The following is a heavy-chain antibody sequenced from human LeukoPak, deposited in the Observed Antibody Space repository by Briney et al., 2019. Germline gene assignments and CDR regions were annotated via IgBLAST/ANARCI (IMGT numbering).Heavy chain of an antibody. J-gene: IGHJ5*02. Sequence: ASVKVSCKASGYTFTGYYMHWVRQAPGQGLEWMGWINPNSGGTNYAQKFQGRVTMTRDTSISTAYMELSRLRSDDTAVYYCARDGPITMVRGVIRGRWFDPWGQGTLVTVSS. V-gene: IGHV1-2*02. D-gene: IGHD3-10*01. CDR2: INPNSGGT. CDR1: GYTFTGYY. CDR3: ARDGPITMVRGVIRGRWFDP.